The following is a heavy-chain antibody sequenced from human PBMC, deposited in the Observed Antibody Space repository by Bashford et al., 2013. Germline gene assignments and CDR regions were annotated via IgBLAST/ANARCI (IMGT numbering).Heavy chain of an antibody. CDR2: VLYSGGT. CDR3: ASSNRYCDSTTCYRYLDY. D-gene: IGHD2-2*01. Sequence: SETLSLTCTVSGGSVNSGSYYWSWIRQPPGKRLEWIGYVLYSGGTNYNPSLKSRVTMSVDTSKNQFSLKLSSVTAADTAVYYCASSNRYCDSTTCYRYLDYWGQGTLVTVSS. V-gene: IGHV4-61*01. CDR1: GGSVNSGSYY. J-gene: IGHJ4*02.